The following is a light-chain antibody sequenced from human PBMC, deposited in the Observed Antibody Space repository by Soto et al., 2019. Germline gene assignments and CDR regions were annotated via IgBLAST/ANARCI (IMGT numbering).Light chain of an antibody. CDR3: PQYGSHPIT. V-gene: IGKV1-33*01. CDR1: QDVGNF. J-gene: IGKJ5*01. Sequence: QMTQSPSSLSASIGDRVTISCQARQDVGNFLNWYQQIPGKAPYLLIYDASNLDSGVSSRFSGSGSGRDFSFTITSLQHDDVATYFCPQYGSHPITFGQGTRLDIK. CDR2: DAS.